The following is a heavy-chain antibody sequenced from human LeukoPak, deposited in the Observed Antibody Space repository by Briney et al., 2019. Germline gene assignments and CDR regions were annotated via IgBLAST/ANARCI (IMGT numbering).Heavy chain of an antibody. J-gene: IGHJ4*02. D-gene: IGHD1-26*01. CDR3: ARDARKGGATGVYVY. Sequence: SETLSLTCTVSGGSISSSSYYRGWIRQPPGKGLEWIGSIYYSGSTYYNPSLKSRVTISVDTSKNQFSLKLSSVTAADTAVHYCARDARKGGATGVYVYWGQGTLVTVSS. V-gene: IGHV4-39*07. CDR1: GGSISSSSYY. CDR2: IYYSGST.